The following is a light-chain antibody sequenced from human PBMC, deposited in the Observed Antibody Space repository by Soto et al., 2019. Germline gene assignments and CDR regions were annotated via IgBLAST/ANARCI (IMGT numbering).Light chain of an antibody. Sequence: EIVLTQSPGTLSLSPGERATLSCRASQIVSSSYLAWYQQRPGQAPRLLIYGASGRATGIPDRFSGSGSGTDFTLTINRLEPEDFAVYYCQQYDSSPPFALTFGGGTKVDIK. CDR2: GAS. V-gene: IGKV3-20*01. CDR1: QIVSSSY. CDR3: QQYDSSPPFALT. J-gene: IGKJ4*01.